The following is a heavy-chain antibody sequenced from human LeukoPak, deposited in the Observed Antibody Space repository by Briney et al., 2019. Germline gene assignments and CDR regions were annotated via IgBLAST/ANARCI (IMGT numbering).Heavy chain of an antibody. D-gene: IGHD2-2*01. Sequence: GGSLRLSCAASGFTFSNYWISWVRQAPEKGLEWVANIKADGSEKRYVDSVKGRFTISRDNAKNSLYLQMNSLRAEDTAVYYCARDPCCYSSSWGPYFDYWGQGTLVTVSS. CDR2: IKADGSEK. J-gene: IGHJ4*02. V-gene: IGHV3-7*01. CDR3: ARDPCCYSSSWGPYFDY. CDR1: GFTFSNYW.